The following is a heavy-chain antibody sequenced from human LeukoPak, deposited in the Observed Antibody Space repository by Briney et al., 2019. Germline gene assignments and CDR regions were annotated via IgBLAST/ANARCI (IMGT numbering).Heavy chain of an antibody. V-gene: IGHV4-30-2*01. Sequence: PSQTLSLTCTVSDGSINSGDYYWSWIRQPPGKGLEWIGYIYHSGSTYYNPSLESRVTMSVDTSKNQFSLKLSSVTAADTAVYYCARALAAVGPNDYWGQGIMVIVSS. CDR3: ARALAAVGPNDY. CDR2: IYHSGST. D-gene: IGHD6-13*01. CDR1: DGSINSGDYY. J-gene: IGHJ4*02.